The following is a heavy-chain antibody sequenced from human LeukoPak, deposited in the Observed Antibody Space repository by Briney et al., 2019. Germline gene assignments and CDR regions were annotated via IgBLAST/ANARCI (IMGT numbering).Heavy chain of an antibody. CDR2: IYSGGST. CDR1: GFTVSSNY. J-gene: IGHJ6*02. V-gene: IGHV3-66*01. CDR3: AREGYYYGMDV. Sequence: PGGSLRLSCAASGFTVSSNYMSWVRQAPGKGLEWVSVIYSGGSTYYADSVKGRFTISRDNSKNTLYPQMNSLRAEDTAVYYCAREGYYYGMDVWGQGTTVTVSS.